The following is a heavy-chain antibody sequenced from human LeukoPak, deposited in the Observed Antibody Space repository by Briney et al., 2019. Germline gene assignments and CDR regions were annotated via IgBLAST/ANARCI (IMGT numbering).Heavy chain of an antibody. CDR2: IYYSGST. CDR3: ARSLEYSSSNFDY. Sequence: SETLSLTCTVSGGSISSSSYYWGWIRQPPGKGLEWIGSIYYSGSTYYNPSLKSRVTISVDTSKNQFSLELSSVTAADTAVYYCARSLEYSSSNFDYWGQGTLVTVSS. V-gene: IGHV4-39*07. CDR1: GGSISSSSYY. D-gene: IGHD6-6*01. J-gene: IGHJ4*02.